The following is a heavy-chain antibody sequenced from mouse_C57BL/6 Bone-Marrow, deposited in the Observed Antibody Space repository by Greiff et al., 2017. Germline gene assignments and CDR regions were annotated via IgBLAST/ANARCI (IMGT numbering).Heavy chain of an antibody. V-gene: IGHV10-1*01. Sequence: EVQLVESGGGLVQPKGSLKLSCAASGFSFNTYAMNWVRQAPGTGLEWVARIRSKSNNYATYYADSVKVRFTISRDDSESMRYLHMNNLKTEDTAMYYCVRYDYDAWFAYWGQGTLVTVSA. D-gene: IGHD2-4*01. J-gene: IGHJ3*01. CDR1: GFSFNTYA. CDR2: IRSKSNNYAT. CDR3: VRYDYDAWFAY.